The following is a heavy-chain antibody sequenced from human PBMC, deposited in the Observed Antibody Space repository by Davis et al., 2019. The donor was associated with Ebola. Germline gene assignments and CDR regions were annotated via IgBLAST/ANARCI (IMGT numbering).Heavy chain of an antibody. CDR3: AKGYYDFWSGYYAYYYYGMDV. V-gene: IGHV3-23*01. D-gene: IGHD3-3*01. CDR2: ISGSGGST. Sequence: GESLKISCAASGFTFSSYSMNWVRQAPGKGLEWVSAISGSGGSTYYADSVKGRSTISRDNSKNTLYLQMNSLRAEDTAVYYCAKGYYDFWSGYYAYYYYGMDVWGQGTTVTVSS. CDR1: GFTFSSYS. J-gene: IGHJ6*02.